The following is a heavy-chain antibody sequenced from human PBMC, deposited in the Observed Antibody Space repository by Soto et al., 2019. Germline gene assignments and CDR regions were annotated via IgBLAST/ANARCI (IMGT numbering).Heavy chain of an antibody. CDR1: GFTFSSYA. Sequence: GGSLRLSCAASGFTFSSYAMHWVRQAPGKGLEWVAVISYDGSNKYYADSVKGRFTISRDNSKNTLYLQMNSLRAEDTAVYYCARGPYCTNGVCLYYFDYWGQGTLVTVSS. CDR2: ISYDGSNK. CDR3: ARGPYCTNGVCLYYFDY. V-gene: IGHV3-30-3*01. J-gene: IGHJ4*02. D-gene: IGHD2-8*01.